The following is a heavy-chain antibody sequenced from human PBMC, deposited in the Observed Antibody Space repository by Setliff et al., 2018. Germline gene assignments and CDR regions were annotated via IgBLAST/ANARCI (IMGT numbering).Heavy chain of an antibody. Sequence: PGGSLRLSCAASGFTFSNYWMHWVRQAPGKGLVWVSRIYTDGTITSYADSVKGRFTISRDNAKNTLHPQMDSLRAEDTAVYYCARDLRIQLWSNNHNYYYYYMDVWGKGTTVTVSS. CDR1: GFTFSNYW. CDR3: ARDLRIQLWSNNHNYYYYYMDV. V-gene: IGHV3-74*01. D-gene: IGHD5-18*01. CDR2: IYTDGTIT. J-gene: IGHJ6*03.